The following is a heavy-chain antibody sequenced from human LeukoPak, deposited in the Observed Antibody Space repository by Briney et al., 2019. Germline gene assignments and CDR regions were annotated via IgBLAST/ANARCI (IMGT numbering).Heavy chain of an antibody. CDR3: ARDRKSYDFWSGYYGYCYGMDV. V-gene: IGHV1-69*13. D-gene: IGHD3-3*01. CDR2: IIPIFGTA. J-gene: IGHJ6*02. Sequence: GASVKVSCKASGGTFISYAISWVRQAPGQGLEWMGGIIPIFGTANYAQKFQGRVTITADESTSTAYMELSSLRSEDTAVYYCARDRKSYDFWSGYYGYCYGMDVWGQGTTVTVSS. CDR1: GGTFISYA.